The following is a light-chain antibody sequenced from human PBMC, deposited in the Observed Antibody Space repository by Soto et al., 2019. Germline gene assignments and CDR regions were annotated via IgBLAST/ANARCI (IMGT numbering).Light chain of an antibody. CDR2: GAS. V-gene: IGKV1-5*01. CDR3: QQYNTYLTWT. J-gene: IGKJ1*01. CDR1: QSVSMW. Sequence: DTQMTQSPSTLSASVGDTVIITCRASQSVSMWLAWFQQKPGKAPRLLIYGASNLESGVPSRFSGSGSGTQFTLTISSLQPEDAATYYCQQYNTYLTWTFGQGTKVDIK.